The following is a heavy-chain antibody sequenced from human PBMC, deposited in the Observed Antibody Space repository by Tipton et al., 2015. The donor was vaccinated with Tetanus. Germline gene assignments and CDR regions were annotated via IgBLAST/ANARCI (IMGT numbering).Heavy chain of an antibody. CDR2: IYPGDSDT. CDR1: GYKFTNQW. D-gene: IGHD3-22*01. V-gene: IGHV5-51*01. CDR3: ARLRNYYDSRGAYPFNMDV. J-gene: IGHJ6*02. Sequence: QLVQSGAEVKKPGESLKISCKGSGYKFTNQWIGWVRQMPGKGLEWMGIIYPGDSDTRYGPSFQGQVTISADKSISTAYLQWSSLKASDTAMYYCARLRNYYDSRGAYPFNMDVWGQGTTVIVSS.